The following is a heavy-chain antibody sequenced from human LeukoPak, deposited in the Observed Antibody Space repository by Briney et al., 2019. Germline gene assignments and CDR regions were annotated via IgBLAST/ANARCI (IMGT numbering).Heavy chain of an antibody. CDR2: ISWDGGRT. V-gene: IGHV3-43D*03. CDR3: AKDKFDGSGNYYFDY. J-gene: IGHJ4*02. Sequence: PGGSXRLSCEASGFTFDDYAMHWVRHAPGKGVEWVSLISWDGGRTYYADSVKARFTISRDNSKNSLYLQMNSLRAEDTALYYCAKDKFDGSGNYYFDYWGQGTLVTVSS. CDR1: GFTFDDYA. D-gene: IGHD3-10*01.